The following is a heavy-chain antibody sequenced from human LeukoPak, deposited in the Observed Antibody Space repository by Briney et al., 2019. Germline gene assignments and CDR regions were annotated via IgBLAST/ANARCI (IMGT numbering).Heavy chain of an antibody. CDR3: ATISGSFEYLDY. D-gene: IGHD1-26*01. J-gene: IGHJ4*02. CDR2: ISGSGGST. V-gene: IGHV3-23*01. Sequence: GGSLRLSCAASGFTFSSYAMSWVRQAPGKGLEWVSAISGSGGSTYYADSVKGRFTISRDNSKNTLYLQMDSLRVDDTAAYYCATISGSFEYLDYWGQGTLVTVSS. CDR1: GFTFSSYA.